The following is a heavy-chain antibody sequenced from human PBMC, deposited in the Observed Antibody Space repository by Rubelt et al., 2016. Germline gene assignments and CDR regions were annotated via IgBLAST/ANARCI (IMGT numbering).Heavy chain of an antibody. J-gene: IGHJ4*02. Sequence: QVQLVQSGAEVKKPGASVKVSCKASGYTFTSYYMHWVRQATGQGLEWMGWMNPNSGNTGYAQKFQGRVTMTRNTSRSTAYMELSRLRSEDTAVYYCARGSQLDYCDYWGQGTLVTVSS. CDR3: ARGSQLDYCDY. V-gene: IGHV1-8*02. CDR1: GYTFTSYY. CDR2: MNPNSGNT.